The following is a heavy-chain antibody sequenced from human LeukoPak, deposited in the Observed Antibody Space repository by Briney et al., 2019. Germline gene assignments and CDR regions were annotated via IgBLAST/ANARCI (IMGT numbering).Heavy chain of an antibody. CDR2: INAGNGNT. D-gene: IGHD3-3*01. V-gene: IGHV1-3*01. J-gene: IGHJ5*02. CDR3: ARVRSLRFLEWLDWFDP. Sequence: ASVKVSCKASGYTFTSYAMHWVRQAPGQRLEWMGWINAGNGNTKYSQKFQGRVTITRDTSASTAYMELRSLRSDDTAVYYCARVRSLRFLEWLDWFDPWGQGTLVTVSS. CDR1: GYTFTSYA.